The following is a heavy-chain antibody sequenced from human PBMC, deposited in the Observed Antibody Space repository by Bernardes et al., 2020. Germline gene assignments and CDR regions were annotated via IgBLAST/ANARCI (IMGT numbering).Heavy chain of an antibody. CDR2: IWYDGSNK. V-gene: IGHV3-33*01. Sequence: GGSLRLSCAASGFTFSSYGMHWVRQAPGKGLEWVAVIWYDGSNKYYADSVKGRFTISRDNSKNTLYLQMNSLRAEDTALYYCARDWYPRDYYGMDVWGQGTTVTVSS. CDR1: GFTFSSYG. J-gene: IGHJ6*02. CDR3: ARDWYPRDYYGMDV. D-gene: IGHD6-13*01.